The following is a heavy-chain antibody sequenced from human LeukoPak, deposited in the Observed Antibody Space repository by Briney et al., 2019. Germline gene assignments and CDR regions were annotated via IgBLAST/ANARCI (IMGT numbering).Heavy chain of an antibody. J-gene: IGHJ6*03. V-gene: IGHV1-69*05. Sequence: SVKVSCKASGGTLSSYAISWVRQAPGQGLEWMGRIIPIFGTANYAQKFQGRVTITTDESTSTAYMELSSLRSEDTAVYYCARGSSGWSTYYYYYMDVWGKGTTVTVSS. CDR2: IIPIFGTA. D-gene: IGHD6-19*01. CDR1: GGTLSSYA. CDR3: ARGSSGWSTYYYYYMDV.